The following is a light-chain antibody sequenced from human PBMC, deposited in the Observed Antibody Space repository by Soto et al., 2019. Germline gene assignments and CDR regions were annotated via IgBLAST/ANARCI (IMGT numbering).Light chain of an antibody. V-gene: IGKV1D-12*01. J-gene: IGKJ1*01. CDR3: QQGKSFPWT. Sequence: DIQMTQSPSSVSASVGDRLTISCRASQGIGSWLAWYQQKPGKAPKLLIYASSTLQSGVPSRFSGSGSRTDFTLTISSLQPEDVATYYCQQGKSFPWTFGQGTKWEVK. CDR2: ASS. CDR1: QGIGSW.